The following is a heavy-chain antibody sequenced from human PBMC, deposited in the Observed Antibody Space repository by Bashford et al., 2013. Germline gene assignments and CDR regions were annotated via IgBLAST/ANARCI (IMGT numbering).Heavy chain of an antibody. CDR2: TYYRSKWNY. D-gene: IGHD2-15*01. Sequence: WIRQSPSRGLEWLGRTYYRSKWNYDYAVSVKSRIIVNPDTSKNQFSLQMNSVTPDDTAVYYCARSGGEFHYFDYWGQGGLVTVSS. J-gene: IGHJ4*02. V-gene: IGHV6-1*01. CDR3: ARSGGEFHYFDY.